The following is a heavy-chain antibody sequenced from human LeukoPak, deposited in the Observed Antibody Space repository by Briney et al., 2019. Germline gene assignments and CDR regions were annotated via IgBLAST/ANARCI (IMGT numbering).Heavy chain of an antibody. CDR1: GFTFDDYA. J-gene: IGHJ4*02. D-gene: IGHD3-10*01. Sequence: GGSLRLSCAASGFTFDDYAMHWVRQAPGKGLEWVSGISWNSGSIGYADSVKGRFTISRDNAKNSLYLQMNSLRAEDTALYYCAKDPFGESSWGQGTLVTVSS. CDR3: AKDPFGESS. CDR2: ISWNSGSI. V-gene: IGHV3-9*01.